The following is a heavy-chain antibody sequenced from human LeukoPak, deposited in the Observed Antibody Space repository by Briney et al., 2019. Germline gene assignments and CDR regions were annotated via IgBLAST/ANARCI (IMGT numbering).Heavy chain of an antibody. CDR2: IYSTGNT. V-gene: IGHV4-4*07. D-gene: IGHD3-3*01. J-gene: IGHJ4*02. CDR3: ARVTFWSGYYTHFDY. Sequence: SETLSLTCTVSAGSISGYYWSWIRQPAGKALEWIGRIYSTGNTNYNPSLKSRVTMSVDTSKNQFSLKLSSVTAADTAVYYCARVTFWSGYYTHFDYWGQGTLVTVSS. CDR1: AGSISGYY.